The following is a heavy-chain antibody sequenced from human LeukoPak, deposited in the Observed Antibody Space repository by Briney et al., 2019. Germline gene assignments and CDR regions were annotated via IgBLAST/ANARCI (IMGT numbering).Heavy chain of an antibody. J-gene: IGHJ5*02. CDR3: ARDGYCSGGSCSTIP. CDR1: GYTFTSYG. D-gene: IGHD2-15*01. CDR2: ISAYNGNT. Sequence: ASVKASCKASGYTFTSYGISWVRQAPGQGLEWMGWISAYNGNTNYAQKLQGRVTMTTDTSTSTAHMELRSLRSDDTAVYYCARDGYCSGGSCSTIPWGQGTLVTVSS. V-gene: IGHV1-18*01.